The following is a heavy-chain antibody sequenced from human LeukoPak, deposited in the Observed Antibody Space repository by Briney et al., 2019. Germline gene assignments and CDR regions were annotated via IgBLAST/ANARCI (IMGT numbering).Heavy chain of an antibody. V-gene: IGHV3-33*01. D-gene: IGHD3-10*01. CDR1: RFIFSSYG. CDR3: ARDRYYGSQNYFHYSYMDV. Sequence: GGSVRLFCAASRFIFSSYGMHWARHAPGKGLEWVAVMWLDGSKKFHADSVKGRFTIARDNSKRTLYLQMNSLRAENTAVYYCARDRYYGSQNYFHYSYMDVWGKGLTVTVS. J-gene: IGHJ6*03. CDR2: MWLDGSKK.